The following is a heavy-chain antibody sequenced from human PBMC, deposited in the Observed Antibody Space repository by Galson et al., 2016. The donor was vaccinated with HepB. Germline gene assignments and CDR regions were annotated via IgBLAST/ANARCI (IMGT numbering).Heavy chain of an antibody. V-gene: IGHV3-7*03. J-gene: IGHJ4*02. D-gene: IGHD3-10*01. CDR3: ARGAGAGY. Sequence: SLRLSCAVSGFIFSDYAMHWVRQAPGKGLEWVANIKQDGGEKCYVDSVKGRFTISRDNAKNSLYLQMSNLRAEDTAVYYCARGAGAGYWGQGTLVTVSA. CDR2: IKQDGGEK. CDR1: GFIFSDYA.